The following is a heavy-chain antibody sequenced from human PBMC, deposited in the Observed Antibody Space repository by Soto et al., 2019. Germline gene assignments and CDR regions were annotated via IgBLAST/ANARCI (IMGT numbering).Heavy chain of an antibody. V-gene: IGHV4-59*12. D-gene: IGHD6-13*01. CDR3: ARDIEPPGLFFDY. J-gene: IGHJ4*02. Sequence: SETLSLTCTVSGGSISSYYWSWIRQPPGKGLEWIGYIYYSGSTNYNPSLKSRVTISVDTSKNSLYLQMNSLRAEETAVYYCARDIEPPGLFFDYWGQGTLVTVSS. CDR2: IYYSGST. CDR1: GGSISSYY.